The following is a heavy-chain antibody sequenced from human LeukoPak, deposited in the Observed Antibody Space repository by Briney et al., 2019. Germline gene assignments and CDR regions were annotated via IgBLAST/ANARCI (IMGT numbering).Heavy chain of an antibody. CDR2: ISAYNGNT. J-gene: IGHJ3*02. V-gene: IGHV1-18*01. CDR1: GYTFTSYG. Sequence: ASVTVSFTASGYTFTSYGISWVRQAPGQGLEWMGWISAYNGNTNYAQKLQGRVTMTTDTSTSTAYMELRSLRSDDTAVYYCARDLLVTKLSDAFDIWGQGTMVTVSS. CDR3: ARDLLVTKLSDAFDI. D-gene: IGHD2-21*02.